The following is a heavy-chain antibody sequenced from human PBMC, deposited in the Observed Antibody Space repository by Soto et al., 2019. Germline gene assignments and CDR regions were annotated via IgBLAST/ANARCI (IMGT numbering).Heavy chain of an antibody. CDR2: IYRGGDT. Sequence: ESGGGLVPPGGSLRLSCAASGLTVSDNYIRWVRHAPGKGLEWVSVIYRGGDTYYADSVKGRFTISRDNSKNTVYLQMNSLRDEDTAVYYCASCHWNGPNDYWGQGTLVTVSS. D-gene: IGHD1-1*01. CDR3: ASCHWNGPNDY. V-gene: IGHV3-66*01. CDR1: GLTVSDNY. J-gene: IGHJ4*02.